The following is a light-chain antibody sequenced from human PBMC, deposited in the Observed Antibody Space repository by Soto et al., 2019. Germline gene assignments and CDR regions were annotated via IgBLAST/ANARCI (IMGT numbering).Light chain of an antibody. CDR3: QQDGNSGIT. CDR2: GAS. J-gene: IGKJ5*01. Sequence: EIVLTQSPGTLSLSPEERATLSCRASQSVSSSYLAWYQQKPGQAPRLLIYGASSRATGIPDRFSGSGSGTDFALTISRLEPEDFAVYYCQQDGNSGITFGQGARLEIK. CDR1: QSVSSSY. V-gene: IGKV3-20*01.